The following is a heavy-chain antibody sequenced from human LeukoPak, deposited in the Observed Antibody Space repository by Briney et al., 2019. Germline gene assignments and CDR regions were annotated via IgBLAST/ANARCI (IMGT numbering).Heavy chain of an antibody. J-gene: IGHJ3*02. CDR3: ARDSGNYLDAFDI. V-gene: IGHV3-7*01. D-gene: IGHD1-26*01. Sequence: GGSLRLSCGASGFTFDDYWMSWVRQAPGQGLEWVANINQDGSEKYYLDSAKGRFTISRDNARNSLYLQMNSLRVEDTAVYYCARDSGNYLDAFDIWGQGTMVTVSS. CDR2: INQDGSEK. CDR1: GFTFDDYW.